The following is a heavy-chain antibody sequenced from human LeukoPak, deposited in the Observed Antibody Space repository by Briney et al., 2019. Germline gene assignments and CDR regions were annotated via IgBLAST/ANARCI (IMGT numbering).Heavy chain of an antibody. CDR1: GYTFTGYY. D-gene: IGHD2-2*01. V-gene: IGHV1-2*02. CDR3: ARGLHHIVLVPAAIEEGDY. J-gene: IGHJ4*02. Sequence: ASVKVSCKASGYTFTGYYMHWVRQAPGQGLEWMGWINPNSGGTNYAQKFQGRVTMTRDRSISTAYMELSRLRSDDTAVYYCARGLHHIVLVPAAIEEGDYWGQGTLVTVSS. CDR2: INPNSGGT.